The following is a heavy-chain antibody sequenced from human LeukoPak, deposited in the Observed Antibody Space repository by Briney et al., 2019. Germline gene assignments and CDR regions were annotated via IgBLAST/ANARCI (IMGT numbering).Heavy chain of an antibody. CDR1: GFTFSSYG. Sequence: PGGSLRLSCAASGFTFSSYGMHWVRQAPGKGLEWLAGIATDGSFAYYADSVKGRFTLSRDNSKNTLYLQMNSLRAEDTAVYYCAKGGSGSYRHSKLYYYYYMDVWGKGTTVTVSS. CDR3: AKGGSGSYRHSKLYYYYYMDV. J-gene: IGHJ6*03. V-gene: IGHV3-30*18. CDR2: IATDGSFA. D-gene: IGHD3-10*01.